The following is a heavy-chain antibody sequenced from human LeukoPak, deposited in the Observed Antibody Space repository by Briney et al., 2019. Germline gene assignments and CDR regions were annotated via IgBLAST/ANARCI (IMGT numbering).Heavy chain of an antibody. J-gene: IGHJ1*01. Sequence: SETLSLTCTVSGGSISSGGYYWSWIRQHPGKGLEWIGYIYYSGSTYYNPSLKSRVTISVDTSKNQFSLKLSSVTAADTAVYYCARGPYCSGGSCYSYFQHWGQGTLVTVSS. CDR3: ARGPYCSGGSCYSYFQH. CDR1: GGSISSGGYY. D-gene: IGHD2-15*01. V-gene: IGHV4-31*03. CDR2: IYYSGST.